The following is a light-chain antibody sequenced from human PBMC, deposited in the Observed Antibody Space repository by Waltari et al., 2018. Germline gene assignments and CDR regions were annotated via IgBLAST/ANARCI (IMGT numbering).Light chain of an antibody. CDR2: EVS. J-gene: IGLJ1*01. CDR3: CSYAGSSTPGV. V-gene: IGLV2-23*02. CDR1: SSDVDTYNL. Sequence: QPALTQPASVSGSPGQSITISCTGDSSDVDTYNLVPWYQQHPGKAPKLIIYEVSKRPSGVSDRFSATKSGNTASLTISGLQVEDEANYYCCSYAGSSTPGVFGTGTKVTVL.